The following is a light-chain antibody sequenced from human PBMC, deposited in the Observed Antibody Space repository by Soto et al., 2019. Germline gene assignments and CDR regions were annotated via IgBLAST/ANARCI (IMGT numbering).Light chain of an antibody. V-gene: IGLV2-14*01. J-gene: IGLJ1*01. CDR2: EVS. CDR3: ISDTGGDFRV. CDR1: SSDVGRYNH. Sequence: QSVLTQPASVSGSPGQSITISCTGTSSDVGRYNHVSWYQHHPGKAPKLIISEVSNRPSGVSNRFSGSKSGYTASLTISGLQAGDVADYYCISDTGGDFRVFGTGTKVTVL.